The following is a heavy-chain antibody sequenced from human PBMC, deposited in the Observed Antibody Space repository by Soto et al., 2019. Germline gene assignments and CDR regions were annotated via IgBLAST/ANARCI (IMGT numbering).Heavy chain of an antibody. Sequence: EVQLLESGGGLVQPGGSLRLSCAASGFTFNNYAMTWVRQAPGKGLEWVSAISGGGDTTSYADSVKGRFTVSRDGSKNTLYLQMSSLRAEDTAIYYCAKGRGGSGSLTPRVAFWGQGTLVTVSS. J-gene: IGHJ4*02. CDR1: GFTFNNYA. D-gene: IGHD3-10*01. CDR2: ISGGGDTT. CDR3: AKGRGGSGSLTPRVAF. V-gene: IGHV3-23*01.